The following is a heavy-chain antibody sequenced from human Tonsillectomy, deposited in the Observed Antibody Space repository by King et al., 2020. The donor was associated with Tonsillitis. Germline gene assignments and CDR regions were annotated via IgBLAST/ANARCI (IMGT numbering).Heavy chain of an antibody. Sequence: QLVQSGAEVKKPGASVKVSCKASGYTFTDYYIHWVRQAPGQGLEWLGWINPNSGGTDYAQKFQGRVTITRDASISTAYMELSRLRSVDTGVYYCARYVCTTSCFAGWFDPWGQGNLVTGSS. CDR3: ARYVCTTSCFAGWFDP. CDR1: GYTFTDYY. V-gene: IGHV1-2*02. J-gene: IGHJ5*02. D-gene: IGHD2-2*01. CDR2: INPNSGGT.